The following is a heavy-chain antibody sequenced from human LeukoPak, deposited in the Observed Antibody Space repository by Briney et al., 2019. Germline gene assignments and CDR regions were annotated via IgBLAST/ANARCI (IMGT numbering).Heavy chain of an antibody. CDR2: ISYDGSNK. D-gene: IGHD5-18*01. CDR1: GFTFSSYA. Sequence: GGSLRLSCAASGFTFSSYAMHGVRQAPGKGLEWVAFISYDGSNKYYADSVKGRFTIPRDNSKNTLHVQMNSLRAEDTAVYYCARDSWPQPHEGYDFDYWGQGTLVTVSS. CDR3: ARDSWPQPHEGYDFDY. V-gene: IGHV3-30-3*01. J-gene: IGHJ4*02.